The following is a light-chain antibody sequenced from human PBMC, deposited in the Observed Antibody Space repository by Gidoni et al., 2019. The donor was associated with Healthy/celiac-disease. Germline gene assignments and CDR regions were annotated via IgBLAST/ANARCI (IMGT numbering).Light chain of an antibody. CDR2: GAS. Sequence: ELALTKSPGTLSLSPGERATLSCRASQSVSSSYLAWYQQKPGQAPRLLIYGASSRATGIPDRFSGSGSGTDFTLTISRLEPEDFAVYYCQQYGSSPFTFGPGTKVDIK. J-gene: IGKJ3*01. V-gene: IGKV3-20*01. CDR3: QQYGSSPFT. CDR1: QSVSSSY.